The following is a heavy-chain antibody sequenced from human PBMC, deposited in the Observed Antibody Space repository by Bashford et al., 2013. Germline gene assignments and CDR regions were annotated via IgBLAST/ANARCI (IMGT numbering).Heavy chain of an antibody. CDR3: ATELGPTTGIDY. D-gene: IGHD7-27*01. CDR1: GGSMTINHYY. J-gene: IGHJ4*02. Sequence: SETLSLTCSVSGGSMTINHYYWGWIRQPPGKGLEWIGNINYSGTSNYNPSLKSRVTISVDTSKNQFYLKLRSMTAADTAVYFCATELGPTTGIDYWGQGTLVTVSS. V-gene: IGHV4-39*01. CDR2: INYSGTS.